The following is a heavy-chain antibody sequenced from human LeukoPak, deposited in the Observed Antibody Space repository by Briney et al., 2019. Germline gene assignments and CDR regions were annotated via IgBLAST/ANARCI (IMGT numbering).Heavy chain of an antibody. CDR3: ARDTYCSGGSCYGYNWFDP. CDR1: GGTFSSYA. V-gene: IGHV1-69*05. Sequence: SVKVSCKASGGTFSSYAISWVRQAPGQGLEWMGGIIPIFGTANYAQKFQGRVTITTDESTSTAYMGLSSLRSEDTAVYYCARDTYCSGGSCYGYNWFDPWGQGTLVTVSS. CDR2: IIPIFGTA. J-gene: IGHJ5*02. D-gene: IGHD2-15*01.